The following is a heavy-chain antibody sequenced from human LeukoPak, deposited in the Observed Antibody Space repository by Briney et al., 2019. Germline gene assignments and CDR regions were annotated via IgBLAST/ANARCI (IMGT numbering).Heavy chain of an antibody. V-gene: IGHV1-18*01. CDR3: ARGPTTVTRGDY. D-gene: IGHD4-17*01. J-gene: IGHJ4*02. CDR1: GYTFTIYG. CDR2: ISGYNGEI. Sequence: GASVNVSFKASGYTFTIYGISWVRQFPGQGLEWMGWISGYNGEINSAQKAQGRITTTTDTSTNTAYIELRSLTSDDTALYYWARGPTTVTRGDYWGQGTLVTVSS.